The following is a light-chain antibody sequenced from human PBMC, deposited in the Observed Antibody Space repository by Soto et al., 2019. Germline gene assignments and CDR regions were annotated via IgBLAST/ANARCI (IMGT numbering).Light chain of an antibody. J-gene: IGLJ3*02. Sequence: QSVLTQPRSASGTPGQRVTISCSGSSSNIGSNTVNWYQQLPGTAPKLLISNNNQRPSGVPDRFSGSKSGTSASLAISGLQSEDEADYYCSSYTSSSTLVFGGGTKLTVL. CDR1: SSNIGSNT. CDR3: SSYTSSSTLV. CDR2: NNN. V-gene: IGLV1-44*01.